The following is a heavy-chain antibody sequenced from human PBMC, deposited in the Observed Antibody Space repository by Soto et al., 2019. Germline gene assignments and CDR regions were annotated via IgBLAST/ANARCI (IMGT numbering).Heavy chain of an antibody. CDR1: GYMFISYG. CDR2: ISAYNGNT. CDR3: ARDLDGSGSYYTDY. D-gene: IGHD3-10*01. J-gene: IGHJ4*02. V-gene: IGHV1-18*01. Sequence: ASVKVSCKASGYMFISYGINWVRQAPGQGLEWMGWISAYNGNTKYAQNLQGRVTMTTDTSTSTAYMEMRSLRSDDTAVYYCARDLDGSGSYYTDYWGPGTLVTVSS.